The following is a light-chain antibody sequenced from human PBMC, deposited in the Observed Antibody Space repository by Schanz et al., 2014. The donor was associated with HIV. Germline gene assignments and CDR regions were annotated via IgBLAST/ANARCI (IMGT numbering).Light chain of an antibody. CDR1: QSVSSSY. V-gene: IGKV3-20*01. CDR2: GAS. J-gene: IGKJ4*01. CDR3: QYFGNSGGT. Sequence: EIVLTQSPVILSLSPGERATLSCRASQSVSSSYLAWYQQKPGQAPRLLIYGASSRATGIPDRFSGSGSGTDFTLTISRLEPEDFAVYFCQYFGNSGGTFGGGTKVEIK.